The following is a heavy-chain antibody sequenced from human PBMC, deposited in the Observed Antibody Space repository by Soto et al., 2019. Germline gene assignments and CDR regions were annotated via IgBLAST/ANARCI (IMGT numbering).Heavy chain of an antibody. D-gene: IGHD3-22*01. Sequence: QVQLVQSGADVKKPGSSVKVSCKASGGTFSSYAISWVRQAPGQGLECVGGIIPRFGTANYAKKFQGRVTITADEYTSTAYMELSSLRAEDTAMYYCAKVKYDSSGYYRNFDYWGQGTLVTVSS. J-gene: IGHJ4*02. CDR2: IIPRFGTA. CDR1: GGTFSSYA. V-gene: IGHV1-69*01. CDR3: AKVKYDSSGYYRNFDY.